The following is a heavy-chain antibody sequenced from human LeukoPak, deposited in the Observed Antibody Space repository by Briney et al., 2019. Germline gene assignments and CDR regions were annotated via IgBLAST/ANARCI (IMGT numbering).Heavy chain of an antibody. CDR1: GGSISSSSYY. CDR3: ARHLSDSSGYYDAFDI. CDR2: IYYSGST. D-gene: IGHD3-22*01. J-gene: IGHJ3*02. Sequence: SETLSLTCTVSGGSISSSSYYWGWIRQPPGKGLEWIGSIYYSGSTYYNPSLKSRVTISVDTSKNQFSLKLSSVTAADTAVYYCARHLSDSSGYYDAFDIWGQGTMVTVSS. V-gene: IGHV4-39*01.